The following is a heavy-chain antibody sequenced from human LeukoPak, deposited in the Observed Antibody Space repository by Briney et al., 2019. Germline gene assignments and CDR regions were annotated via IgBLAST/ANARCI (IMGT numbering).Heavy chain of an antibody. D-gene: IGHD6-13*01. CDR2: IWYDGSNK. J-gene: IGHJ4*02. CDR1: GFTFSSYG. CDR3: ARVRDGSSWYVNYFDY. V-gene: IGHV3-33*01. Sequence: GRSLRLSCAASGFTFSSYGMYWVRQAPGKGLEWVAVIWYDGSNKYYADSVKGRFTISRDNSKNTLYLQMNSLRAEDTAVYYCARVRDGSSWYVNYFDYWGQGTLVTVSS.